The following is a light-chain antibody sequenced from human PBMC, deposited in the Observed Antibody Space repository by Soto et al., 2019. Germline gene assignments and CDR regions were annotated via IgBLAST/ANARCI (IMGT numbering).Light chain of an antibody. CDR3: QQYGSSPFT. Sequence: EIVLTQSPATLSLSPGERATLSCGASQTVSRASVAWYQQKPGLAPTLLIYDVSTRLIGIPDRFSGSGSGTDFTLTITRLEPEDFAVYYCQQYGSSPFTFGGGTRVDI. CDR2: DVS. CDR1: QTVSRAS. J-gene: IGKJ4*01. V-gene: IGKV3D-20*01.